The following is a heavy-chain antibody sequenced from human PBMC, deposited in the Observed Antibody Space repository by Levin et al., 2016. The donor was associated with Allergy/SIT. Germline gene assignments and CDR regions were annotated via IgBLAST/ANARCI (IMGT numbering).Heavy chain of an antibody. D-gene: IGHD7-27*01. CDR1: GFTFRSYE. V-gene: IGHV3-64D*06. CDR2: ISPDGDTA. J-gene: IGHJ4*01. Sequence: GESLKISCSAAGFTFRSYEMNWVRQAPGKGPEYVSAISPDGDTAYYADSVKGRFTISRDNSKNTLYLQMSRLKAEDTAMYFCVPQLNWGSVDHWGQGTLVTVSS. CDR3: VPQLNWGSVDH.